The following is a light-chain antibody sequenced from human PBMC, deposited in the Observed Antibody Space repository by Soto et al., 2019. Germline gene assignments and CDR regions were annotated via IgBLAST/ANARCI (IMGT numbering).Light chain of an antibody. J-gene: IGLJ1*01. Sequence: QSVLTQPASVSGSPGQSITISCTGTSSDVGTYTLVSWYQQHPGKAPKLVIYEVNKRPAGVSKRFSGSKSGDTASLTISGLQAEDEADYYCSSYAGAITFEVFGPGTKGTVL. CDR2: EVN. V-gene: IGLV2-23*02. CDR1: SSDVGTYTL. CDR3: SSYAGAITFEV.